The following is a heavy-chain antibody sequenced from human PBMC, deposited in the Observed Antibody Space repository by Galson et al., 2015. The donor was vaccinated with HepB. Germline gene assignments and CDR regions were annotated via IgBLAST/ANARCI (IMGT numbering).Heavy chain of an antibody. J-gene: IGHJ4*02. D-gene: IGHD6-13*01. Sequence: SLRLSCAASGFTFSSYAMHWVRQAPGKGLEWVAVISYDGSNKYYADSVKGRFTISRDNSKNTLYLQMNSLRAEDTAVYYCARDLIAAAGTQSSDYWGQGTLVTVSS. CDR1: GFTFSSYA. CDR3: ARDLIAAAGTQSSDY. V-gene: IGHV3-30*04. CDR2: ISYDGSNK.